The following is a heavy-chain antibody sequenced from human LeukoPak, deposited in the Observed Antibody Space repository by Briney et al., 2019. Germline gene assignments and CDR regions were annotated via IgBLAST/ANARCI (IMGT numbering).Heavy chain of an antibody. CDR2: INPNSGGT. CDR3: ARVPSYSGQDHGGDY. CDR1: GYTFTGYY. Sequence: ASVKVSCKASGYTFTGYYMHWVRQAPGQGREWMGWINPNSGGTNYAQNFQGRVTMTRDTSISTAYLELSRLTSNDTAMYYCARVPSYSGQDHGGDYWGQGTLVTVSS. D-gene: IGHD5-12*01. J-gene: IGHJ4*02. V-gene: IGHV1-2*02.